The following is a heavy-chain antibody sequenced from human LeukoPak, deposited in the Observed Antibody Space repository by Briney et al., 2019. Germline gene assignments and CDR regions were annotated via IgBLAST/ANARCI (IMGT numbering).Heavy chain of an antibody. V-gene: IGHV4-39*07. J-gene: IGHJ4*02. CDR1: GGSISSSSYY. CDR3: ARDPEASLPGY. Sequence: SETLSLTCTVSGGSISSSSYYWGWIRQPPGKGLEWIGSIYYSGSTYYNPSLKSRVTISVDTSKNQFSLKLSSVTAADTAVYYCARDPEASLPGYWGQGTLVTVSS. CDR2: IYYSGST. D-gene: IGHD3-10*01.